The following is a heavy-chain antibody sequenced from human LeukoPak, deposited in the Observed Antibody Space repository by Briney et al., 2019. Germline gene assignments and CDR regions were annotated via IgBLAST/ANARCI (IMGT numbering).Heavy chain of an antibody. CDR1: GYTFTRHA. CDR2: TSPNNAKT. D-gene: IGHD2-15*01. CDR3: ARVVREDCQTETCFSWFDH. J-gene: IGHJ5*02. Sequence: VASVKVSCKASGYTFTRHAITWLRQAPGQGPEWMGWTSPNNAKTDAAQNFQGRVSMTTDTSTSTAYMELRRLRSDDTAVYYCARVVREDCQTETCFSWFDHWGQGTLVIVSS. V-gene: IGHV1-18*01.